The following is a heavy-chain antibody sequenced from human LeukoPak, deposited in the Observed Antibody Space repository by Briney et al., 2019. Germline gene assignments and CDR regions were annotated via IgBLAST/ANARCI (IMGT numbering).Heavy chain of an antibody. CDR2: ISYDGSNE. CDR3: AKEFNRRLPDY. CDR1: GFTFSTYG. Sequence: QPGGSLRLSCAASGFTFSTYGMHWVRQAPGKGLEWVAVISYDGSNEYYADSVKGRFTISRDNSKNTLYLQMSSLRAEDTAVYYCAKEFNRRLPDYWGQGTLVTVPS. D-gene: IGHD2-21*01. V-gene: IGHV3-30*18. J-gene: IGHJ4*02.